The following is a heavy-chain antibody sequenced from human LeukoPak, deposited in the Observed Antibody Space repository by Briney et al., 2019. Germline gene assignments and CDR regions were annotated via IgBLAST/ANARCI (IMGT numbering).Heavy chain of an antibody. Sequence: GGSLRLSCAASGFTFNNYAMNWVRQAPGKGLEWASRISGSGGTTYCADSVKGRFTISRDNSKNTLYLQMNSLRVEDTAVYYCAKAGSVLGATDWFDPWGQGTLVTVSS. D-gene: IGHD1-26*01. CDR2: ISGSGGTT. CDR3: AKAGSVLGATDWFDP. J-gene: IGHJ5*02. V-gene: IGHV3-23*01. CDR1: GFTFNNYA.